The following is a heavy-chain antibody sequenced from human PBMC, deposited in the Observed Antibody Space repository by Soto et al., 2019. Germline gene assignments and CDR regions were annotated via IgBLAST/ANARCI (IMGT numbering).Heavy chain of an antibody. CDR2: ISWNSGSI. J-gene: IGHJ4*02. CDR3: AKDRRNSEEQLAKYTDLDY. D-gene: IGHD6-6*01. Sequence: PGGSLRLSCAASGFTFDDYAMHWVRQAPGKCLEWVSGISWNSGSIGYADSVKGRFTISRDNAKNSLYLQMNSLRAEDTALYYCAKDRRNSEEQLAKYTDLDYWGQGXLVTVYS. CDR1: GFTFDDYA. V-gene: IGHV3-9*01.